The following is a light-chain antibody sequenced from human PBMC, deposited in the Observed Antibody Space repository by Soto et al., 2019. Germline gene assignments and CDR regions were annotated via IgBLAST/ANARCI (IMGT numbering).Light chain of an antibody. Sequence: EIVMTQSPATLSVSPGERATLSCRASQSVSNNFAWYQQKPGQAPRLLISGASTRATGIPARFSGSGSGTEFTLTISSLQSEDFAVYYCQQYNNWPPVTFGGGTKVEIK. J-gene: IGKJ4*01. V-gene: IGKV3-15*01. CDR1: QSVSNN. CDR2: GAS. CDR3: QQYNNWPPVT.